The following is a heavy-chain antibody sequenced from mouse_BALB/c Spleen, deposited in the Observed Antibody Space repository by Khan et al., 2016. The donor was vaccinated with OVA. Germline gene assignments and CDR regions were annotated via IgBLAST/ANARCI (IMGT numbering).Heavy chain of an antibody. V-gene: IGHV2-6-4*01. J-gene: IGHJ4*01. CDR2: IWGGGGT. Sequence: QVQLKQSGPGLVAPSQSLSIICTVSGFSLSRYNIHWVRQPPGKGLEWLGMIWGGGGTDYNSTPKSRLSITKDNSKSQVFLKMNSLQTDDTAMYYCARAYYRYDGYYAMDYWGHGTSVTVSS. D-gene: IGHD2-14*01. CDR3: ARAYYRYDGYYAMDY. CDR1: GFSLSRYN.